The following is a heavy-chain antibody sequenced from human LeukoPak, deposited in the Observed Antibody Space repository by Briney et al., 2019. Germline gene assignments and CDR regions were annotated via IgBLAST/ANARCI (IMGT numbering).Heavy chain of an antibody. D-gene: IGHD3-22*01. V-gene: IGHV3-23*01. CDR3: ARGISPPEYYYDSSGYSTPDY. Sequence: GGSLRLSCAASGFTFSMYAMTWVRQAPGKGLEWVSGISGSGGSTYYADSVKGRFTISRDNSKNTLYLQMNSLRAEDTAVYYCARGISPPEYYYDSSGYSTPDYWGQGTLVTVSS. CDR1: GFTFSMYA. J-gene: IGHJ4*02. CDR2: ISGSGGST.